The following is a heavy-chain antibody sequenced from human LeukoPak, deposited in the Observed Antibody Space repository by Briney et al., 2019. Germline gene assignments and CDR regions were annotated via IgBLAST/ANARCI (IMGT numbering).Heavy chain of an antibody. CDR3: ARDDLTILSW. Sequence: GGSLRLSCAASGFTLTSDSMNWVRQAPGKGLEWISYISSGATTTYYADSVKGRFTISRDNAKNSLYLQMNSLRAEDTAVYYCARDDLTILSWWGQGTMVTVSS. V-gene: IGHV3-48*04. J-gene: IGHJ3*01. D-gene: IGHD3-3*01. CDR2: ISSGATTT. CDR1: GFTLTSDS.